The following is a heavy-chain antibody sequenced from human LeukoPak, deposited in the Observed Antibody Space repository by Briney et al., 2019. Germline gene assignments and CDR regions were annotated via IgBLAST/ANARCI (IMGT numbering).Heavy chain of an antibody. V-gene: IGHV1-2*02. CDR1: GYTFIDYY. CDR3: AAFTYYYDSSGDFDY. D-gene: IGHD3-22*01. Sequence: ASVMVSCKASGYTFIDYYIHWVRQAPGQGLEWMGWINPKSGDTNYAQKFQDRVTMTRDTSTSTGYMELRSLRSEDTAVYYCAAFTYYYDSSGDFDYWGQGTLVTVSS. J-gene: IGHJ4*02. CDR2: INPKSGDT.